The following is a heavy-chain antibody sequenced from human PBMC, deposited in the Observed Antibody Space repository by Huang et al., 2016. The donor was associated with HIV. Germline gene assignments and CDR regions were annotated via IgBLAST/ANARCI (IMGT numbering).Heavy chain of an antibody. D-gene: IGHD3-22*01. CDR3: ARGDYYDSSGYHPGYFDY. V-gene: IGHV3-30*02. Sequence: VQLMESGGGVVQPGGSLRRSCAASGFILSNDGMHWVRQAPGKGLECVASIRNNGSKTYYGDSLKGRFTIARDNSKNTLLVQMGSLRTEDTAVYYCARGDYYDSSGYHPGYFDYWGQGTLVTVSS. CDR1: GFILSNDG. J-gene: IGHJ4*02. CDR2: IRNNGSKT.